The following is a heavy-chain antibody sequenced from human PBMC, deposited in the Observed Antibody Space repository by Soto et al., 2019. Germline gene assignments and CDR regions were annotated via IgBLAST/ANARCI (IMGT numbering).Heavy chain of an antibody. CDR1: GFTFSSYG. D-gene: IGHD2-2*02. J-gene: IGHJ6*02. CDR3: ARDSSIYYGMDV. CDR2: IWYDGSNK. V-gene: IGHV3-33*01. Sequence: QVQLVESGGGVVQPGRSLRLSCAASGFTFSSYGMHWVRQAPGKGLEWVAVIWYDGSNKYYADSVKGRFTISRDNSKNRLYLQRNIPRAEDTAVYYCARDSSIYYGMDVWGQGTTVTVSS.